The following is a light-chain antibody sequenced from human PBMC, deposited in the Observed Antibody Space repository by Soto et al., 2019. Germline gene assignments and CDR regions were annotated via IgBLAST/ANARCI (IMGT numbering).Light chain of an antibody. V-gene: IGLV1-44*01. CDR3: ATWDDSLHGVV. CDR2: GDN. CDR1: RSNIGSNT. Sequence: QSVLTQPPSASGTPGQRVTISCSGSRSNIGSNTVNWYQQLPGTAPKLLIYGDNQWPSGVSDRFSGSKSGTSASLAISGLQSEEEADYYCATWDDSLHGVVFGGGTKVTVL. J-gene: IGLJ2*01.